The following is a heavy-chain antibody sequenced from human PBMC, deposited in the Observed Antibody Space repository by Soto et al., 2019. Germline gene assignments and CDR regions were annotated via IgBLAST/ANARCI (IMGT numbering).Heavy chain of an antibody. CDR1: GFTFSSYS. J-gene: IGHJ6*02. D-gene: IGHD1-26*01. CDR3: ARGSGSYRNYYYGMDV. CDR2: ISSSSSYI. V-gene: IGHV3-21*01. Sequence: GGSLRLSCAASGFTFSSYSMNWVRQAPGKGLEWVSSISSSSSYIYYADSVKGRFTISRDNAKNSLYLQMNSLRAEDTAVYYCARGSGSYRNYYYGMDVWGQGTTVTVSS.